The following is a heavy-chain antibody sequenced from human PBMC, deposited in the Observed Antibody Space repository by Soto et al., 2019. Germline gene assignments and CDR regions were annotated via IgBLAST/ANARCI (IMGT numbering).Heavy chain of an antibody. CDR3: ARDVEGYCSGGSCLYYYYYYGMDV. Sequence: EVQLVESGGGLVQPGGSLRLSCAASGFTFSSYSMNWVRQAPGKGREWVSYISSSSSTIYYADSVKGRFTISRDNAKNSLYLQMNSLRDEDTAVYYCARDVEGYCSGGSCLYYYYYYGMDVWGQGTTVTVSS. D-gene: IGHD2-15*01. J-gene: IGHJ6*02. CDR2: ISSSSSTI. CDR1: GFTFSSYS. V-gene: IGHV3-48*02.